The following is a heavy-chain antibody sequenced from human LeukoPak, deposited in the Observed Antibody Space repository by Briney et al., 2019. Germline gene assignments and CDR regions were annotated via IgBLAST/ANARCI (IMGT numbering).Heavy chain of an antibody. D-gene: IGHD4/OR15-4a*01. Sequence: PGGSLRLSCAASEFTFSTYWMNWVRQAPGKGLVWVSRIDSDGSSTSYADSVKGRFTISRDNAKNTLYLQMNSLRAEEDTAVYLCARGSSVTMFDYWGQGTLVTVSS. V-gene: IGHV3-74*01. CDR2: IDSDGSST. J-gene: IGHJ4*02. CDR3: ARGSSVTMFDY. CDR1: EFTFSTYW.